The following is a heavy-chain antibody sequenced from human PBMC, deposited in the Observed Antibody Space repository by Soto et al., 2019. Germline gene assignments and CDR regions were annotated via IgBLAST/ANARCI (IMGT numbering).Heavy chain of an antibody. CDR1: GYTFNTYG. CDR2: ISAYDGKT. CDR3: ARDPHEFWTSYWFDP. Sequence: ASVKVSCKTSGYTFNTYGINWVRQAPGQGLELMGWISAYDGKTTYAEKFQGRVTLATDTSTSTAYMELRSLRSDDTAIYYCARDPHEFWTSYWFDPWGQGTPVTVSS. V-gene: IGHV1-18*01. J-gene: IGHJ5*02. D-gene: IGHD3-3*01.